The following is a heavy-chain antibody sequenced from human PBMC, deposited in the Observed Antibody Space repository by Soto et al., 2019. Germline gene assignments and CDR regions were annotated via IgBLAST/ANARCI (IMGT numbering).Heavy chain of an antibody. CDR3: ASYTAMVSGYYGMDV. CDR2: ISAYNGNT. Sequence: ASVKVSCQASGYTFTSYGISWVRQAPGQGLEWMGWISAYNGNTNYAQKLQGRVTMTTDTSTSTAYMELRSLRSDDTAVYYCASYTAMVSGYYGMDVWGQGTKVTV. J-gene: IGHJ6*02. V-gene: IGHV1-18*01. D-gene: IGHD5-18*01. CDR1: GYTFTSYG.